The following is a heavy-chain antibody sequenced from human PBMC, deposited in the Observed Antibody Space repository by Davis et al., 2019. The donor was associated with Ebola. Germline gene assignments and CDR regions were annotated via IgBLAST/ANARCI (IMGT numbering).Heavy chain of an antibody. V-gene: IGHV3-30-3*01. CDR1: GFTFSNYA. CDR3: ARSWGSSWY. Sequence: GGSLRLSCAASGFTFSNYAMNWVRQAPGKGLEWVAVISYDGSNEYYADSVKGRFTISRDDAKNSLYLEMNSLRAEDTAVYYCARSWGSSWYGGQGTLVTVSS. D-gene: IGHD6-13*01. CDR2: ISYDGSNE. J-gene: IGHJ4*02.